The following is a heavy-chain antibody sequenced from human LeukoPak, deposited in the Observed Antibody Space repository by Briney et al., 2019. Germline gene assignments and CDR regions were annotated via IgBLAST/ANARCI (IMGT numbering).Heavy chain of an antibody. CDR2: ISESGGTT. J-gene: IGHJ4*02. Sequence: ETLSLTCTVSGGSISSYYWSWVRQAPGKGLEWVSGISESGGTTFYADSVKGRFTITRDNSKNTLYVQMNSLRGEDTAVYYCVKDYGPKQLVFFDSWGQGTLVTVSS. CDR1: GGSISSYY. D-gene: IGHD6-13*01. V-gene: IGHV3-23*01. CDR3: VKDYGPKQLVFFDS.